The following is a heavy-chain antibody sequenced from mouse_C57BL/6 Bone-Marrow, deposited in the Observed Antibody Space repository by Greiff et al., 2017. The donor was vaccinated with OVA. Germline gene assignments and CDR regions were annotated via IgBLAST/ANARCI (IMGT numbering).Heavy chain of an antibody. CDR1: GYTFTNYW. CDR2: IYPGGGYT. CDR3: ARSGDYYGSSYDYAMDY. V-gene: IGHV1-63*01. J-gene: IGHJ4*01. Sequence: VHLVESGAELVRPGTSVKMSCKASGYTFTNYWIGWAKQRPGHGLEWIGDIYPGGGYTNYNEKFKGKATLTADKSSSTAYMQFSSLTSEDSAIYYCARSGDYYGSSYDYAMDYWGQGTSVTVSS. D-gene: IGHD1-1*01.